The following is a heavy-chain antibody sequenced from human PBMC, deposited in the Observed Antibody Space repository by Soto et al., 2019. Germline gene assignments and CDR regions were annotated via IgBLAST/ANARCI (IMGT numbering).Heavy chain of an antibody. CDR2: IRSKAYGGTT. V-gene: IGHV3-49*04. CDR3: TREGIAAAGTDY. J-gene: IGHJ4*02. Sequence: PGGSLRLSCTASGFTFVDYAMSWVRQAPGKGLEWVGFIRSKAYGGTTEYAASVKGRFTISRDDSKSIAYLQMNSLKTEDTAVYYCTREGIAAAGTDYWGQGTLVTVSS. D-gene: IGHD6-13*01. CDR1: GFTFVDYA.